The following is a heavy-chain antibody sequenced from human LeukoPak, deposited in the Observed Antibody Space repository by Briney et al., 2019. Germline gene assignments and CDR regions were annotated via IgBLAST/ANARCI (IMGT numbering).Heavy chain of an antibody. D-gene: IGHD6-19*01. CDR3: ARGHSGWYWAFDY. Sequence: SGGSLRLSCAASGFTVSSQYMSWVRQGPGKGLEWVSILYSDGTTSYADSVKGRFTISRDNSKNTLSLQMNSLRAEDTAVYYCARGHSGWYWAFDYWGQGTLVTVSS. CDR1: GFTVSSQY. J-gene: IGHJ4*02. V-gene: IGHV3-53*01. CDR2: LYSDGTT.